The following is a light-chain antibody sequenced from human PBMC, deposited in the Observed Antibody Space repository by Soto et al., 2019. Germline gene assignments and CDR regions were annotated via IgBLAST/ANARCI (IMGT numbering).Light chain of an antibody. V-gene: IGLV2-14*01. CDR2: DVT. Sequence: QSVLTQPRSVSGSPGQSVTISCTGTSSDVGGYNYVSWYQQYSGKAPKVMIYDVTNRPSGVSNRFSGSKSGDTASLTISGLLAEDEADYYCSSYTSSTTLSIFGGGTKLTVL. CDR3: SSYTSSTTLSI. CDR1: SSDVGGYNY. J-gene: IGLJ2*01.